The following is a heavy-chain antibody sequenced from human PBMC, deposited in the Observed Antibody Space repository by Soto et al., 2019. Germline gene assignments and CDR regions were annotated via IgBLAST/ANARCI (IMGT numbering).Heavy chain of an antibody. CDR1: GGSISNYY. D-gene: IGHD6-13*01. V-gene: IGHV4-59*01. CDR2: FYNSGST. Sequence: SETLSLTCTVSGGSISNYYWSWIRQPPGKGLEWIGYFYNSGSTNYNPSLKNQVTISVDTSKNQFSLKLTSVTAADTAVYYCTRGSSWYDVDWFDPWGPGTLVTVS. CDR3: TRGSSWYDVDWFDP. J-gene: IGHJ5*02.